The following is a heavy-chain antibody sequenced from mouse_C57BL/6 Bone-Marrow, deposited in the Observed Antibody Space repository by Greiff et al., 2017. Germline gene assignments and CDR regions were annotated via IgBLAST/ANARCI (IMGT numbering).Heavy chain of an antibody. Sequence: QVQLQQSGAELAKPGASVKLSCKASGYTFTSYWMHWVKQRPGQGLEWIGYINPSSGYTKYNQKFKDKATLTVDKSSSTAYMQLSSLTYEDSAVYYCARSGYWGQGTTLTVSS. CDR1: GYTFTSYW. CDR2: INPSSGYT. J-gene: IGHJ2*01. V-gene: IGHV1-7*01. CDR3: ARSGY. D-gene: IGHD3-2*02.